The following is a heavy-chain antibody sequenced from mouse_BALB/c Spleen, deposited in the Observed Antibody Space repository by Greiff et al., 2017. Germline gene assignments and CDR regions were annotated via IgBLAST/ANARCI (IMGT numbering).Heavy chain of an antibody. Sequence: VQLKQSGTVLARPGASVKMSCKASGYTFTSYWMHWVKQRPGQGLEWIGAIYPGNSDTSYNQKFKGKAKLTAVTSTSTAYMELSSLTNEDSAVYYCTRRGIYYDYDDGPGYFDVWGAGTTVTVSS. J-gene: IGHJ1*01. V-gene: IGHV1-5*01. CDR2: IYPGNSDT. CDR3: TRRGIYYDYDDGPGYFDV. CDR1: GYTFTSYW. D-gene: IGHD2-4*01.